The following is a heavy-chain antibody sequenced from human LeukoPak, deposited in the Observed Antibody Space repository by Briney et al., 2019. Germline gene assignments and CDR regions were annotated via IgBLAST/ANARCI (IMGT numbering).Heavy chain of an antibody. V-gene: IGHV1-69*04. Sequence: ASVKVSCKASGGTFSSYAISWVRQAPGQGLEWIGRIIPILGIANYAQKFQGRVTITADKSTSTAYMELSSLRSEDTAVYYCARAGTKQGDYWGQGTLVTVSS. J-gene: IGHJ4*02. CDR2: IIPILGIA. CDR1: GGTFSSYA. CDR3: ARAGTKQGDY. D-gene: IGHD1-26*01.